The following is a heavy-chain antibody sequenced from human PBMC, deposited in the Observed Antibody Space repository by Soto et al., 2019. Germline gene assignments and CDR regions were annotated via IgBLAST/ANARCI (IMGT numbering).Heavy chain of an antibody. CDR1: GGSISSSSYY. J-gene: IGHJ3*02. V-gene: IGHV4-39*01. Sequence: ETLSLTCTVSGGSISSSSYYRGWIRQPPGKGLEWIGSIYYSGSTYYNPSLKSRVTISVDTSKNQFSLKLSSVTAADTAVYYCARHGGKWELLLPKAFDIWGQGTMVTVSS. CDR3: ARHGGKWELLLPKAFDI. D-gene: IGHD1-26*01. CDR2: IYYSGST.